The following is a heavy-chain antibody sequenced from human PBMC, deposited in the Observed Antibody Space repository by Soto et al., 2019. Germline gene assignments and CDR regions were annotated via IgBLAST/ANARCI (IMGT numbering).Heavy chain of an antibody. Sequence: EVQLVESGGDLVQPGGSLRLSCTASGFMFNNYWMTWVCQAPGKGLELVANIKQDGTEKYYVDYVKGRFTVSRDNAKNALFLQMTSLRVEDTALYYCVIGPSWGNSPCTDWIDFCGQGTWVPVSS. J-gene: IGHJ5*01. CDR1: GFMFNNYW. D-gene: IGHD3-16*01. CDR3: VIGPSWGNSPCTDWIDF. CDR2: IKQDGTEK. V-gene: IGHV3-7*01.